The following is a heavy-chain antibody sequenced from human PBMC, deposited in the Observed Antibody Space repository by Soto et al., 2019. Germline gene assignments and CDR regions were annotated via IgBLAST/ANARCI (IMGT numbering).Heavy chain of an antibody. J-gene: IGHJ4*02. CDR1: GFTFSNYA. Sequence: PVGSLRLSCSASGFTFSNYALHGVRQAPGKGLEYVSSIGTNGGSTFYAESVKGRFTISRDNSKNTLYLQMRSLGPEDTAVYYCVKPPAYYIDSYAYYPVWGQGTLVTVSS. V-gene: IGHV3-64D*06. D-gene: IGHD3-22*01. CDR2: IGTNGGST. CDR3: VKPPAYYIDSYAYYPV.